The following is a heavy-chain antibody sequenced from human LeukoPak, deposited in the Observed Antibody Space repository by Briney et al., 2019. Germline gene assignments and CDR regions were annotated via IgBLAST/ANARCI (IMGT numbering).Heavy chain of an antibody. CDR2: IGMNGVAT. D-gene: IGHD3-16*01. J-gene: IGHJ4*02. V-gene: IGHV3-23*01. CDR1: GFTFTSYG. Sequence: PGGSLRLSCAASGFTFTSYGMTWVRQAPGKGLEWVSVIGMNGVATYYADSVKGRFTISRDNSQNTLYLQMSSLRAEDTALYYCAKGLRNFDSWGQGTLVTVSS. CDR3: AKGLRNFDS.